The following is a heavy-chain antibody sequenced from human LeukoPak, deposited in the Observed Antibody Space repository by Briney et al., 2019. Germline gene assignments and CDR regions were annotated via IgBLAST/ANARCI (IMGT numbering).Heavy chain of an antibody. V-gene: IGHV4-61*02. CDR1: GGSISSSSYY. CDR3: ARDAYNWNDRCFDY. J-gene: IGHJ4*02. D-gene: IGHD1-1*01. Sequence: SPSETLSLTCTVSGGSISSSSYYWSWIRQPAGKGLEWIGRIYTSGSTNYNPSLKSRVTISVDTSKNQFSLKLSSVTAADTAVYYCARDAYNWNDRCFDYWGQGTLVTVSS. CDR2: IYTSGST.